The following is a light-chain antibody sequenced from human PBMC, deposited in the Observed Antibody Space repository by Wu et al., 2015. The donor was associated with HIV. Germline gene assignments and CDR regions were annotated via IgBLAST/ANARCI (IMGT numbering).Light chain of an antibody. CDR3: QQSYSIPTLS. J-gene: IGKJ4*01. CDR2: AAS. CDR1: QSITTY. V-gene: IGKV1-39*01. Sequence: DIHMTQSPSSLSASVGDRVTITCRASQSITTYLNWYQQKPGKAPKLLIYAASTLQSGVPSRFTGRGSGTDFTLTISSLQPEDFATYYCQQSYSIPTLSFGGGTKVDLK.